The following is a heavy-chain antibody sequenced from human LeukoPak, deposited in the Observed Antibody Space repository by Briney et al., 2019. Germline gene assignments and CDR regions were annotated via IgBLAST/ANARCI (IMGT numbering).Heavy chain of an antibody. D-gene: IGHD5-18*01. J-gene: IGHJ4*02. CDR3: ARELGDTAMAPYDY. CDR1: GYTFTSYG. V-gene: IGHV1-18*01. CDR2: ISAYNGNT. Sequence: ASVKVSCKASGYTFTSYGISWVRQAPGQGLEWMGWISAYNGNTNYAQKLQGRVTMTTGTSTSTAYMELRSLRSDDTAVYHCARELGDTAMAPYDYWGQGTLVTVSS.